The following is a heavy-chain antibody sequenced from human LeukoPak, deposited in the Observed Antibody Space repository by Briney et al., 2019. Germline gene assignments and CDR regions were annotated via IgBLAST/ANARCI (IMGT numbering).Heavy chain of an antibody. V-gene: IGHV3-23*01. CDR1: GFTFSSYA. Sequence: GGSLRISCAASGFTFSSYAMSWVRQAPGKGLEWVSAISGSGGSTYYADSVKGRFTISRDNSKNTLYLQMNSLRAEDTAVYYCAKDLDSGSYYIFGYWGQGTLVTVSS. J-gene: IGHJ4*02. CDR2: ISGSGGST. D-gene: IGHD3-10*01. CDR3: AKDLDSGSYYIFGY.